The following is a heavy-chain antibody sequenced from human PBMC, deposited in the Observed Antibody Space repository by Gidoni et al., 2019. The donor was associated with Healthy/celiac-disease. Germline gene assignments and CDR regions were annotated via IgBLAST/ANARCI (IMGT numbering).Heavy chain of an antibody. CDR2: IYYSGST. D-gene: IGHD3-10*01. J-gene: IGHJ5*02. V-gene: IGHV4-39*07. Sequence: QLQLQESGPGLVKPSETLSLTCTVSGCSISRSSYYWGWIRQPPGKGLEWMGSIYYSGSTYYNPSLKSRVTISVDTSKNQFSLKLSSVTAADTAVYYCASRGGSRLLWFGRFDPWGQGTLVTVSS. CDR1: GCSISRSSYY. CDR3: ASRGGSRLLWFGRFDP.